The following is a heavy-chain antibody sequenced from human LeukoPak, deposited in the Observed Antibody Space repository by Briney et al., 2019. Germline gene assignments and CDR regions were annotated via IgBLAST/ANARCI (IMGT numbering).Heavy chain of an antibody. CDR3: AKLYEHLAYYYYYYMDV. CDR2: IRYDGSNK. J-gene: IGHJ6*03. Sequence: PGGSLRLSCAASGFTFSSYGMHWVRQAPGKGLEWVAFIRYDGSNKYYADSVKGRFTISRDNSKNTLYLQMNSLRAEDTAVYYCAKLYEHLAYYYYYYMDVWGKGTTVTVSS. CDR1: GFTFSSYG. V-gene: IGHV3-30*02. D-gene: IGHD2-21*01.